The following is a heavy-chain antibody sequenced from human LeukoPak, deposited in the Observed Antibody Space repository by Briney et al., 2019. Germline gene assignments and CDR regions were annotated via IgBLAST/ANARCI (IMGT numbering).Heavy chain of an antibody. CDR2: ISGSGGST. D-gene: IGHD3-16*01. CDR1: GFTFFKYA. J-gene: IGHJ4*02. Sequence: GVSLRLACEASGFTFFKYAMTWVRQAPGKGLEWVSAISGSGGSTYYADSVKGRFTISRDNSKNTLYLQMNSLRAEDTAVYYCAKDWAKSDPRNYWGQGTLVTVSS. CDR3: AKDWAKSDPRNY. V-gene: IGHV3-23*01.